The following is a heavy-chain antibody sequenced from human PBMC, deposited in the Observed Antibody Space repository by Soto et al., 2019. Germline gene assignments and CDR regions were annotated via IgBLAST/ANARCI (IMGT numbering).Heavy chain of an antibody. CDR1: GFTFSSYA. CDR2: ISGSGGNT. J-gene: IGHJ4*02. CDR3: AKAGSGYYYDY. Sequence: GSLRLSCAASGFTFSSYAMTWVRQAPGKGLEWVSAISGSGGNTYYADSVKGRFTISRDNSKNTLYLQMNSLRAEDTAVYYCAKAGSGYYYDYWGQGTLVTVSS. D-gene: IGHD3-22*01. V-gene: IGHV3-23*01.